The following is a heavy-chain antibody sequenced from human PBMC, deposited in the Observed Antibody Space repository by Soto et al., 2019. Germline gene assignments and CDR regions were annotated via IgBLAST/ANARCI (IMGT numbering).Heavy chain of an antibody. Sequence: SETLSLTCTVSGGSISISSYSGGWIRQPPGKGLEWIGSIYYSGSTYYNPSLKSRVTISVGTSKNQFSLKLSSVTAADTAVYYCARGVSYYDSSGYYYSDYYGMDVWGQGTTVTVSS. V-gene: IGHV4-39*07. J-gene: IGHJ6*02. CDR3: ARGVSYYDSSGYYYSDYYGMDV. CDR2: IYYSGST. D-gene: IGHD3-22*01. CDR1: GGSISISSYS.